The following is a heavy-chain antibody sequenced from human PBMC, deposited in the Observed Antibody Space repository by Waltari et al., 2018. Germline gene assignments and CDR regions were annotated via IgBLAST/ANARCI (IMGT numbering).Heavy chain of an antibody. CDR1: RFTGRRNY. V-gene: IGHV3-53*02. CDR2: IYSGGST. CDR3: ARYSSGLDY. D-gene: IGHD6-19*01. J-gene: IGHJ4*02. Sequence: DVQLVETGGGLILTGGSRRILCAASRFTGRRNYMSWVRQAPGKGLEWVSVIYSGGSTYYADSVKGRFTISRDNSKNTLYLQMNSLRAEDTAVYYCARYSSGLDYWGQGTLVTVSS.